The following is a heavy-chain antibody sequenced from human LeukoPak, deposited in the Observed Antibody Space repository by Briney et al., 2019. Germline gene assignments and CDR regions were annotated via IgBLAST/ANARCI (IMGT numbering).Heavy chain of an antibody. CDR2: ISGSGGST. CDR3: AKGLTYYYGSGSAFDY. Sequence: GGSLRLSCAASGFTFSSYAMNWVRQAPGKGLEWVSAISGSGGSTYYADSVKGRFTISRDNSKNTLYLQMNSLRAEDTAVYYCAKGLTYYYGSGSAFDYWGQGTLVTVSS. J-gene: IGHJ4*02. D-gene: IGHD3-10*01. V-gene: IGHV3-23*01. CDR1: GFTFSSYA.